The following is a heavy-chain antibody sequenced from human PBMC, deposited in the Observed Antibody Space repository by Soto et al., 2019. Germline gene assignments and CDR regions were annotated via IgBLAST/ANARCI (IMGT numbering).Heavy chain of an antibody. CDR3: ATGYSSYDFYPIFAY. Sequence: ASVKVSCKVSGYTLTELSMHWVRQAPGKGLEWMGGFDPEDGETIYAQKFQGRVTMTEDTSTDTAYMELSSLRSEDTAVFYFATGYSSYDFYPIFAYWGQGTLDTVSS. CDR2: FDPEDGET. V-gene: IGHV1-24*01. CDR1: GYTLTELS. J-gene: IGHJ4*02. D-gene: IGHD5-12*01.